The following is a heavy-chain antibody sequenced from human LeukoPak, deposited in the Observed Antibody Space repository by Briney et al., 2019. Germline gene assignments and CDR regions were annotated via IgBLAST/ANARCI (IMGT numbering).Heavy chain of an antibody. CDR2: IIPIFGTA. V-gene: IGHV1-69*13. J-gene: IGHJ5*02. D-gene: IGHD2-2*01. CDR1: GYTLTELS. Sequence: GASVKVSCKVSGYTLTELSMHWVRQAPGKGLEWMGGIIPIFGTANYAQKFQGRVTITADESTSTAYMELSSLRSEDTAVYYCARDIGVVVPAAIRVWFDPWGQGTLVTVSP. CDR3: ARDIGVVVPAAIRVWFDP.